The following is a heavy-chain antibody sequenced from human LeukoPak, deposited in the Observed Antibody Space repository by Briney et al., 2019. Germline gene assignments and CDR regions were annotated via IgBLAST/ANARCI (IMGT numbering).Heavy chain of an antibody. J-gene: IGHJ4*02. CDR2: ISSSGSTI. CDR1: GFTFSSYE. Sequence: PGGSLRLSCAASGFTFSSYEMNWVRQAPGKGLEWVSYISSSGSTIYCADSVKGRFTISRDNAKNSLYLQMNSLRAEDTAVYYCARGESGYSYGLSGEELFGYWGQGTLVTVSS. V-gene: IGHV3-48*03. CDR3: ARGESGYSYGLSGEELFGY. D-gene: IGHD5-18*01.